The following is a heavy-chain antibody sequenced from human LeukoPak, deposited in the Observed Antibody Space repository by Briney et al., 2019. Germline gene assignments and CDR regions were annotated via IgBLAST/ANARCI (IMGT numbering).Heavy chain of an antibody. D-gene: IGHD3-3*01. CDR3: ARENWAPYD. Sequence: GGSPRLSCAASGFTFTKYWMTWVRQAPGKGLEWVANIKQDGSERNYVDTVKGRFIISRDNAKNLLYLQMNSLRAEDTAVYYCARENWAPYDWGQGTLVTVPS. CDR2: IKQDGSER. J-gene: IGHJ4*02. V-gene: IGHV3-7*01. CDR1: GFTFTKYW.